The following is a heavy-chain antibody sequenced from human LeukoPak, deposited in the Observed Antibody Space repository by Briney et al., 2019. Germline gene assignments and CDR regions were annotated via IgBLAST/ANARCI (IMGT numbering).Heavy chain of an antibody. CDR2: ISSSGSTI. CDR3: TCYDSSGSLDY. CDR1: GFTFSSYE. V-gene: IGHV3-48*03. J-gene: IGHJ4*02. Sequence: GGSLRLSCAASGFTFSSYEMNWVRQAPGKGLEWVSYISSSGSTIYYADSVKGRFTISRDNAKNSLYLQMNSLRAEDTAVYYCTCYDSSGSLDYWGQGTLVTVSS. D-gene: IGHD3-22*01.